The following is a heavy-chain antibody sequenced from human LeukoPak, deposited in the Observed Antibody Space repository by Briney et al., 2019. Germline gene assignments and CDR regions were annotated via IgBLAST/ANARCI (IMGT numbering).Heavy chain of an antibody. CDR2: INHSGST. CDR3: ARHGYGSGSSIDY. J-gene: IGHJ4*02. Sequence: SETLSLTCAVYGGSFSGYYWSWIRQPLGKGLEWIGEINHSGSTYYNPSLKSRVTISVDTSKNQFSLKLSSVTAADTAVYYCARHGYGSGSSIDYWGQGTLVTVSS. V-gene: IGHV4-34*01. D-gene: IGHD3-10*01. CDR1: GGSFSGYY.